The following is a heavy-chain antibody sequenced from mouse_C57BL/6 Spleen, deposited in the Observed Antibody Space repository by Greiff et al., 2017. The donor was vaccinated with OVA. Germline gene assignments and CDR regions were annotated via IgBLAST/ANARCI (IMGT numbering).Heavy chain of an antibody. CDR3: ARLSGYLDY. D-gene: IGHD1-3*01. Sequence: DVKLVESGGDLVKPGGSLKLSCAASGFTFSSYGMSWVRQTPDKRLEWVATISSGGSYTYYPESVKGRFTISRDNAKNTLYRQMSSLKSEDTAMYYCARLSGYLDYWGQGTTLTVSS. V-gene: IGHV5-6*02. CDR1: GFTFSSYG. J-gene: IGHJ2*01. CDR2: ISSGGSYT.